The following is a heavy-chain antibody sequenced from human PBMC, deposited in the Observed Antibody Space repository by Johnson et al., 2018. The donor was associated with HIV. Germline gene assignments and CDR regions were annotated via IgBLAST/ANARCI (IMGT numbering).Heavy chain of an antibody. CDR2: ISGSGGSP. V-gene: IGHV3-23*04. CDR3: AKGATYYYGSWSYYTGSAFDI. D-gene: IGHD3-10*01. CDR1: GFTFSSYD. J-gene: IGHJ3*02. Sequence: VQLVESGGGVVQPGGSLRLSCAASGFTFSSYDMSWVRQAPGKGLEWVSAISGSGGSPYYADSVKGRFTISRDNSKNTLYLQMNRLRAEDTAVYYCAKGATYYYGSWSYYTGSAFDIWGQGTMVTVSS.